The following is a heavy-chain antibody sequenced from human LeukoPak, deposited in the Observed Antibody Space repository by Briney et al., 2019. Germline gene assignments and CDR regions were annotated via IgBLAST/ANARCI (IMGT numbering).Heavy chain of an antibody. J-gene: IGHJ5*02. V-gene: IGHV3-7*01. D-gene: IGHD2-2*01. CDR3: ARRYCSSTSCSEFDP. CDR2: IKQDGSEK. Sequence: GGSLRLSCAASRFTFSSYWMSWVRQAPGKGLEWVANIKQDGSEKYYVDSVKGRFTISRDNAKNSLYLQMNSLRAEDTAVYYCARRYCSSTSCSEFDPWGQGTLVTVSS. CDR1: RFTFSSYW.